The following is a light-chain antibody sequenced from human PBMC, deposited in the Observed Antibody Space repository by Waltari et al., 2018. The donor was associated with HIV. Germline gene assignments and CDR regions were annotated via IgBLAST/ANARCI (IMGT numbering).Light chain of an antibody. V-gene: IGKV4-1*01. CDR2: WAS. J-gene: IGKJ3*01. CDR1: QTVLYSSINKNY. CDR3: QQYYSSPQT. Sequence: DIVMTQSPDSLAVSLGERATINCKFSQTVLYSSINKNYLAWYQQKPGQPPKLLIYWASTRESGVPDRFSGSGSGTDFTLTISSLQAEDVAVYYCQQYYSSPQTFGPGTKVDIK.